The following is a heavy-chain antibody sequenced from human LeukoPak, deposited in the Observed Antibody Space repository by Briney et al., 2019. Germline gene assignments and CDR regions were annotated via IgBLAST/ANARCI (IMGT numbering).Heavy chain of an antibody. D-gene: IGHD5-12*01. V-gene: IGHV3-23*01. CDR1: GFIFSSYA. CDR3: AKTRGGVVATTSDY. CDR2: ISGSGGSI. J-gene: IGHJ4*02. Sequence: PGGSLRLSCAASGFIFSSYAMSWVRQAPGKGLEWVSVISGSGGSIYDADSVKGRFTISRDNSKNTLYLQMNSLRVEDTAVYYCAKTRGGVVATTSDYWGQGTLVTVSS.